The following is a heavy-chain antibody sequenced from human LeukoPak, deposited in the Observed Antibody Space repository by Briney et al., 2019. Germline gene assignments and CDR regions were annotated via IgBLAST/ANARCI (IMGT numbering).Heavy chain of an antibody. CDR1: GFAFRDYA. CDR3: AMRPADCSSSSCPTINRYYYGMDV. D-gene: IGHD2-15*01. V-gene: IGHV3-23*01. Sequence: GGSLRLSCAASGFAFRDYAMSWVRQAPGKGLEWVSAISGNGGSTYYADSVKGRFTISRDNSKNTLHLQLNSLRDEDTAMYYCAMRPADCSSSSCPTINRYYYGMDVWGQGTTVIVSS. CDR2: ISGNGGST. J-gene: IGHJ6*02.